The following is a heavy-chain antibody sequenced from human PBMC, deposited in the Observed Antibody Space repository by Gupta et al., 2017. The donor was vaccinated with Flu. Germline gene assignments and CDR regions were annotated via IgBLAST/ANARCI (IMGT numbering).Heavy chain of an antibody. Sequence: GFTFSNYAMSWVRQAPGKGLEWVSAISGGGGSTYYPDSVKGRFTISRDNSKNTLSMQMDSLRAEDTAVYYFAKGYGYPFDHWGQGTMVTVSS. CDR3: AKGYGYPFDH. CDR2: ISGGGGST. V-gene: IGHV3-23*01. D-gene: IGHD5-18*01. J-gene: IGHJ4*02. CDR1: GFTFSNYA.